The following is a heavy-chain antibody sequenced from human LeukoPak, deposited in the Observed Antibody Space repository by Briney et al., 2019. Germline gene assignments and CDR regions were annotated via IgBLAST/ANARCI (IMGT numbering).Heavy chain of an antibody. CDR1: GFTFSSYG. D-gene: IGHD3-9*01. Sequence: PGGSLRLSCAASGFTFSSYGMHWVRQAPGKGLEWVAVISYDGSNKYYADSVKGRFTISRDNSKNTLYLQMNSLRAEDTAVYYCAKGGFDWRDWFDPWGQGTLVTVSS. J-gene: IGHJ5*02. V-gene: IGHV3-30*18. CDR3: AKGGFDWRDWFDP. CDR2: ISYDGSNK.